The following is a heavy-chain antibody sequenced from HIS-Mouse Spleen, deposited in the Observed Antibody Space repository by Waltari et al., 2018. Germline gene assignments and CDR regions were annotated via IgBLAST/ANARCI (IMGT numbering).Heavy chain of an antibody. J-gene: IGHJ6*02. Sequence: QVQLQQSGPGLVKPSQTLSLTCAISGDSVSSNSAPWNWISQSPSRGFEWLGRTYYRSKWYNDYAVSVKSRITINPDTSKNQFSLQLNSVTPEDTAVYYCARDGAITIPPPNYGMDVWGQGTTVTVSS. CDR2: TYYRSKWYN. V-gene: IGHV6-1*01. CDR1: GDSVSSNSAP. D-gene: IGHD3-10*01. CDR3: ARDGAITIPPPNYGMDV.